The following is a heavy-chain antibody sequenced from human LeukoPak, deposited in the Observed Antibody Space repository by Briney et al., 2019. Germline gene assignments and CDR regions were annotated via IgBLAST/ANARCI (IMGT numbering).Heavy chain of an antibody. CDR2: IYYSGST. CDR3: ARRAGSSIDY. J-gene: IGHJ4*02. D-gene: IGHD6-13*01. Sequence: SETLSLTCAVYGGSFSGYYWSWIRQPPGKGLEWIGYIYYSGSTNYNPSLKSRVTISVDTSKNQFSLKLSSVTAADTAVYYCARRAGSSIDYWGQGTLVTVSS. CDR1: GGSFSGYY. V-gene: IGHV4-59*01.